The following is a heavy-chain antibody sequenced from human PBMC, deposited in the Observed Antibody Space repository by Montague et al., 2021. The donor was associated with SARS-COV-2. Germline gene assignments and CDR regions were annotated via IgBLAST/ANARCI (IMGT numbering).Heavy chain of an antibody. D-gene: IGHD6-13*01. CDR3: ARAFIAAAGTTSFDY. V-gene: IGHV4-39*01. CDR2: IYYSGST. CDR1: GGSISSSSYF. Sequence: SETLSFTCTVSGGSISSSSYFWGWIRQPPGKGLEWIGSIYYSGSTYYNPSLKSRVTISVDTSKNQFSLKLSSVTAADTAVYYCARAFIAAAGTTSFDYWGQGTLVTVSS. J-gene: IGHJ4*02.